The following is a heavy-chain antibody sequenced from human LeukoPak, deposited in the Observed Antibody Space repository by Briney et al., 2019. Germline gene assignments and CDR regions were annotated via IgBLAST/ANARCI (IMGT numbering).Heavy chain of an antibody. CDR2: ISAYNGNT. CDR1: GYTFTSYG. CDR3: ARDRPEGALYYYYYYGMDV. J-gene: IGHJ6*02. Sequence: GASVKVSCKASGYTFTSYGISWVRQAPGQGLEWMGWISAYNGNTNYAQKLQGRVTMTTDTSTSTAYMELRSLRSDDTAVYYCARDRPEGALYYYYYYGMDVWGQGTTVTVSS. V-gene: IGHV1-18*01.